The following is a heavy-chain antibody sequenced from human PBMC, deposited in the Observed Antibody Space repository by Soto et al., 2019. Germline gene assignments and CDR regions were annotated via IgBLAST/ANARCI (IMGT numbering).Heavy chain of an antibody. CDR3: ASLGRTGDFDY. CDR1: GFTFSSYW. J-gene: IGHJ4*02. CDR2: INSDGSST. V-gene: IGHV3-74*01. Sequence: GGSLRLSCAASGFTFSSYWMHWVRQAPGKGLVWVSRINSDGSSTTYADSVMGRFTISRDNAKNTLYLQMNSLRDEDTAVYYCASLGRTGDFDYWGQGTLVTVSS. D-gene: IGHD7-27*01.